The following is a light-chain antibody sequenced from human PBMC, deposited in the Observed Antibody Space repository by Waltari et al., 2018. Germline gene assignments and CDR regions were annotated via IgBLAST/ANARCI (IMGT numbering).Light chain of an antibody. J-gene: IGLJ3*02. V-gene: IGLV2-14*03. CDR1: SSDVGGHNH. CDR3: NSFTSSTTWV. CDR2: DVT. Sequence: QSALTQPASVSGSPGPSITISCPGTSSDVGGHNHVSWYQQHPGQAPKLLIYDVTKWPSGVSDRFSGSKSGNTASLTISGLQAEDEADYYCNSFTSSTTWVFGGGTRVTVL.